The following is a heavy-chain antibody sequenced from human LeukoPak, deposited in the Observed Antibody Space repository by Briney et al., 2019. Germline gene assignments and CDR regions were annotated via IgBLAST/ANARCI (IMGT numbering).Heavy chain of an antibody. Sequence: SETLSLTCTVSGGSVSSGSYYWSWIRQPPGKGLEWIGYIYYSGSTNYNPSLKSRVTISVDTSKNQFSLKLSSVTAADTAVYYCARGRGDGYSYLDYFDCWGQGTLVTVSS. CDR2: IYYSGST. J-gene: IGHJ4*02. V-gene: IGHV4-61*01. CDR1: GGSVSSGSYY. D-gene: IGHD5-24*01. CDR3: ARGRGDGYSYLDYFDC.